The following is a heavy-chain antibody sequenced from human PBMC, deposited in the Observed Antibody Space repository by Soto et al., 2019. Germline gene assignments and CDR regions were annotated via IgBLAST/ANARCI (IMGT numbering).Heavy chain of an antibody. J-gene: IGHJ6*02. CDR3: ARGLLVPSATPSRDYYYYGLDV. D-gene: IGHD2-2*01. Sequence: HGESLKISCKGFGYSFINFWIGWVRQMPGKGLERMGIIYPGDSVTRYSPYFQGQVTISADKSISTAYLQWSSLKASDTAMYYCARGLLVPSATPSRDYYYYGLDVWGQGTTVTVSS. CDR2: IYPGDSVT. CDR1: GYSFINFW. V-gene: IGHV5-51*01.